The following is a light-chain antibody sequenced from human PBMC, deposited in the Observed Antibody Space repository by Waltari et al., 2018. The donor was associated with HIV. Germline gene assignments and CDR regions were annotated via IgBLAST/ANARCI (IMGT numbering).Light chain of an antibody. J-gene: IGKJ5*01. CDR1: QSVSSSY. CDR3: QQYSTSPFT. CDR2: GAS. Sequence: QSPGTLSLSPGERATLSCRASQSVSSSYVAWYQQKPGQTPRLLIYGASSRATGIPDRFSGSGSGTDFTLTISRLEPEDFAVYYCQQYSTSPFTFGQGTRLEIK. V-gene: IGKV3-20*01.